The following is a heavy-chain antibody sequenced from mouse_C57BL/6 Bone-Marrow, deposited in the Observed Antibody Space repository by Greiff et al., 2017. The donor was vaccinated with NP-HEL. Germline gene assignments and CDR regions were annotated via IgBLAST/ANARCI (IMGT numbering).Heavy chain of an antibody. CDR2: IDPSDSYT. CDR1: GYTFTTYW. Sequence: QVQLQQPGAELVKPGASVKLSCKASGYTFTTYWMQWVKQRPGQGLEWIGEIDPSDSYTNYNQKFKGKATLTVDTSSSRAYMQLSSLTSEDSAVYYGARKAYYGRSYEFAYWGQGTLVTVSA. D-gene: IGHD1-1*01. CDR3: ARKAYYGRSYEFAY. J-gene: IGHJ3*01. V-gene: IGHV1-50*01.